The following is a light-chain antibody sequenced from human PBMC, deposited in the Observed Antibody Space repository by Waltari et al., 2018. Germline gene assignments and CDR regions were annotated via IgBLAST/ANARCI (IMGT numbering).Light chain of an antibody. Sequence: QSALTQPPSASGSPGQSVTISCTGTSNDAGGYNYVSWYQQHPGKAPKLMIYEVSKRPSGVPDRFSGSKSGYTASLTVSGLKAEDEADYFCSSYAGSNNVVFGGGTKLTVL. V-gene: IGLV2-8*01. J-gene: IGLJ2*01. CDR2: EVS. CDR3: SSYAGSNNVV. CDR1: SNDAGGYNY.